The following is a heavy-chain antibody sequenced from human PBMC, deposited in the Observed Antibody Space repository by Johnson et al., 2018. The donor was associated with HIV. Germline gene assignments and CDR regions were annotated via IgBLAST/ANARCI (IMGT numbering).Heavy chain of an antibody. Sequence: MQLVESGGGVVQPGGSLRLSCAASGFTFDYYWMHWVRQAPGKGLVWVSHIHSDETDTTYADSVKGRFTISRDNAKNSLYLQMNSLRAEDTALYYCARDRQAVRGTFDIWGQGTMVTVSS. J-gene: IGHJ3*02. D-gene: IGHD6-19*01. V-gene: IGHV3-74*01. CDR1: GFTFDYYW. CDR3: ARDRQAVRGTFDI. CDR2: IHSDETDT.